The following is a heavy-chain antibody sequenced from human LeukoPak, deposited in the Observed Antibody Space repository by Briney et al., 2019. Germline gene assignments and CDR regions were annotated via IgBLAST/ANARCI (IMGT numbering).Heavy chain of an antibody. J-gene: IGHJ4*02. CDR2: IYDRGST. CDR1: GGSISSGGYY. D-gene: IGHD6-13*01. V-gene: IGHV4-31*03. CDR3: ARRITVAVLFDY. Sequence: SETPSLTCTVSGGSISSGGYYWSWIRQHPGRGLEWIGYIYDRGSTFYIPSLTSRATVSADRSKNQFSLKLTSVTAADTAVYFCARRITVAVLFDYWGQGIVVTV.